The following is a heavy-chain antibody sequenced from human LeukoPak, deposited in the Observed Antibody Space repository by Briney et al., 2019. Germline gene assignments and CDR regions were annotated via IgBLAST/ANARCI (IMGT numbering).Heavy chain of an antibody. Sequence: IWNGVDKGYADSVKGRFTIFRDNAKNSMYLQMNSLRIEDTALYYCSKDISAGGLDVWGPGTPVTVSS. CDR2: IWNGVDK. J-gene: IGHJ6*02. V-gene: IGHV3-9*01. D-gene: IGHD3-16*02. CDR3: SKDISAGGLDV.